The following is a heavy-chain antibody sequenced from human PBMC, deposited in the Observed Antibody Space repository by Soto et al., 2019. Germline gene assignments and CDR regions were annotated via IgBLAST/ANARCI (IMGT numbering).Heavy chain of an antibody. CDR2: IDAHSGGT. D-gene: IGHD6-6*01. J-gene: IGHJ5*02. V-gene: IGHV1-2*02. CDR1: GFSFTGYY. Sequence: ASVKVSCKASGFSFTGYYIHWLRQAPGQGLEWMGWIDAHSGGTEYAQKFQGRVTLTRDTSIATAYLTLTSLTSDDTALYYCAKDLTRQLAYWLDPWGQGTQVTVS. CDR3: AKDLTRQLAYWLDP.